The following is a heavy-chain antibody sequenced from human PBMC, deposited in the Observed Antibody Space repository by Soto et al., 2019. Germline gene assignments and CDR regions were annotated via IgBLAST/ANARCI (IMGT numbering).Heavy chain of an antibody. J-gene: IGHJ4*02. CDR3: ARRSYYDSSGFGLESGPSDFDY. V-gene: IGHV4-39*01. D-gene: IGHD3-22*01. Sequence: QLQLQESGPGLVKPSETLSLTCTVSGGSISSSSYYWGWIRQPPGKGLEWIGSIYYSGSTYYNPSLKSRVTISVDTSKNQFSLKLSSVTAADTAVYYCARRSYYDSSGFGLESGPSDFDYWGQGTLVTVSS. CDR2: IYYSGST. CDR1: GGSISSSSYY.